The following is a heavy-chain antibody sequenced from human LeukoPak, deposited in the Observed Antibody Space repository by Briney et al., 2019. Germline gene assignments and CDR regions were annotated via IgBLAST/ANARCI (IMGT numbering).Heavy chain of an antibody. J-gene: IGHJ5*02. D-gene: IGHD3-10*01. Sequence: SETLSLTCSVSGGSLTGYSWSWIRQTPGKGLEWIGYIYYNGDTHYNPSLNSRLSMSVDTPNKQFSLNLRSVTAADTAVYYCVRGPYGSSISNWFDPWGQGLLVTVSS. V-gene: IGHV4-59*01. CDR2: IYYNGDT. CDR1: GGSLTGYS. CDR3: VRGPYGSSISNWFDP.